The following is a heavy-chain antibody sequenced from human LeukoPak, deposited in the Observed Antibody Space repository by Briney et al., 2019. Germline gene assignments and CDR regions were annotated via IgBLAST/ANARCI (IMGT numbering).Heavy chain of an antibody. J-gene: IGHJ4*02. Sequence: GGSLRLSCAASGFTFSDYWMNWVRQAPGKGLEWVANIKQDGSEKYYMDSVKGRFTISRDNAKNSLYLQMNSLRAEDTAVYYCWPGGRASDYWGQGTLVTVSS. CDR1: GFTFSDYW. D-gene: IGHD3-16*01. CDR3: WPGGRASDY. V-gene: IGHV3-7*01. CDR2: IKQDGSEK.